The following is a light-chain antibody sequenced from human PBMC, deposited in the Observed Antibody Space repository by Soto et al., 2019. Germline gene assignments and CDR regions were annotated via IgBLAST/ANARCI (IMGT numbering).Light chain of an antibody. CDR2: EVS. CDR3: SSYTSSSTYV. J-gene: IGLJ1*01. Sequence: QSVLTQPASVSGSPGQSITISFTGTSSDVGGYNYVSWYQQHPGKAPKLMIYEVSNRPSGVSNRFSGSKSDNTASLTISGLQAEDEADYYCSSYTSSSTYVFGTGTKVTVL. V-gene: IGLV2-14*01. CDR1: SSDVGGYNY.